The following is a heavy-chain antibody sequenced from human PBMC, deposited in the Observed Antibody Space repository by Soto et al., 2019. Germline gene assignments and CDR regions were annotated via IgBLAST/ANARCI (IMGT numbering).Heavy chain of an antibody. Sequence: SETLSLTCTVYGGSISSYYWSCIRQPAGKGLEWIGRIYTSGSTNYNPSLKSRVTMSVDTSKNQFSLKLSSVTAADTAVYYCASEVLEIRAPRLIDYWGQRILGSVFS. J-gene: IGHJ4*02. CDR1: GGSISSYY. CDR2: IYTSGST. V-gene: IGHV4-4*07. CDR3: ASEVLEIRAPRLIDY. D-gene: IGHD3-3*01.